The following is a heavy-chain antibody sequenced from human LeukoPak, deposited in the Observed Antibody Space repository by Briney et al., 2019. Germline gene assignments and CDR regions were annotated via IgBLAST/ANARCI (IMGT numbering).Heavy chain of an antibody. Sequence: GGSLRLSCAASGFSFTTYWMGWVRQAPGKGLEWVANVKQDGTEKYYVDSVKGRFTISRDNAKNSLYLQMNSLRVEDTAVYYCAKLAKYFYGSETYYFFEHWGQGTPVTASS. J-gene: IGHJ4*02. CDR3: AKLAKYFYGSETYYFFEH. D-gene: IGHD3-10*01. CDR1: GFSFTTYW. V-gene: IGHV3-7*01. CDR2: VKQDGTEK.